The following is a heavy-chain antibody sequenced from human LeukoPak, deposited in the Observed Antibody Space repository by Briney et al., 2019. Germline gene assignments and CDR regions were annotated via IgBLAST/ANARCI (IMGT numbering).Heavy chain of an antibody. Sequence: ASVKVSCKASGYTFPTYGLSWVRQAPGQGLEWMGWISSYNGDTNYTLKYQGRVTMTTDTSTSTAYMELKNLTSDDTALYYCIAGYLYFDNWGQGTLVTVSS. CDR2: ISSYNGDT. CDR3: IAGYLYFDN. CDR1: GYTFPTYG. J-gene: IGHJ4*02. V-gene: IGHV1-18*01. D-gene: IGHD2-2*03.